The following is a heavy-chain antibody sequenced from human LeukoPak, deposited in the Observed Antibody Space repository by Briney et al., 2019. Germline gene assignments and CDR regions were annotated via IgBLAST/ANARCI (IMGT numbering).Heavy chain of an antibody. CDR3: ARVVLMTNWGPFDP. D-gene: IGHD7-27*01. Sequence: ASVKVSCKASGYTFTSYGISWVRQAPGQGLEWMGWISAYNGNTNYAQKLQGRVTMTTDTSTSTAYMELRSLRSDDTAVYYCARVVLMTNWGPFDPWGQGTLVTVSS. V-gene: IGHV1-18*01. J-gene: IGHJ5*02. CDR1: GYTFTSYG. CDR2: ISAYNGNT.